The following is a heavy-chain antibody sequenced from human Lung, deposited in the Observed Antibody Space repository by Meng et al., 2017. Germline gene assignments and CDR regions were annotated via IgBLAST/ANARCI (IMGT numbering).Heavy chain of an antibody. CDR1: GFTFSNAY. Sequence: VQLVESGGGLVKPGGPLRLSCEGSGFTFSNAYMTWVRQVPGKRLEWVGRIKSKPDGETIDYAAPVKGRFTISRDDSKNTVYLQMNILKTEDTAVYYCSGHIDYWGQGTLVTVSS. J-gene: IGHJ4*02. D-gene: IGHD5-12*01. V-gene: IGHV3-15*01. CDR2: IKSKPDGETI. CDR3: SGHIDY.